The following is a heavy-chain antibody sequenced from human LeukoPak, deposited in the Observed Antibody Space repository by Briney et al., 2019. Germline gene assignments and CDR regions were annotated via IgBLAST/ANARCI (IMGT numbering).Heavy chain of an antibody. V-gene: IGHV1-8*02. CDR2: MNPNSGNT. D-gene: IGHD4-23*01. CDR3: ARDDGGNDNFDY. CDR1: GGTFSSYT. J-gene: IGHJ4*02. Sequence: ASVKVSCKASGGTFSSYTISWVRQATGQGLEWMGWMNPNSGNTGYAQKFQGRVTMTRNTSISTAYMELSSLRSEDTAVYYCARDDGGNDNFDYWGQGTLVTVSS.